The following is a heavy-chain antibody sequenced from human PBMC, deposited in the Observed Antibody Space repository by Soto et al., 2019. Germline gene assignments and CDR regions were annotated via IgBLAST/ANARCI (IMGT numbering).Heavy chain of an antibody. J-gene: IGHJ4*02. D-gene: IGHD5-18*01. V-gene: IGHV3-11*06. CDR2: ISSSSSYT. Sequence: GGSLRLSCAASGSTFSDYYMSWIRQAPGKGLEWVSYISSSSSYTNYADSVKGRFTISRDNAKNSLYLQMNSLRAEDTAVYYCARDKGGYSYGYFDYWGQGTLVTVSS. CDR3: ARDKGGYSYGYFDY. CDR1: GSTFSDYY.